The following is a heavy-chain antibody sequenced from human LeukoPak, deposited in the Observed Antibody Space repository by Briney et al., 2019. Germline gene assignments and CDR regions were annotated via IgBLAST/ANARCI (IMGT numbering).Heavy chain of an antibody. V-gene: IGHV3-48*03. CDR1: GFTFSSYE. CDR3: ARGRMVRGAPEAPN. D-gene: IGHD3-10*01. J-gene: IGHJ4*02. Sequence: PGGSLRLSCAASGFTFSSYEMNWVRRAPGKGLEWVSYISSSGSTIYYADSVKGRFTISRDNAKNSLYLQMNSLRAEDTAVYYCARGRMVRGAPEAPNWGQRTLVTVSS. CDR2: ISSSGSTI.